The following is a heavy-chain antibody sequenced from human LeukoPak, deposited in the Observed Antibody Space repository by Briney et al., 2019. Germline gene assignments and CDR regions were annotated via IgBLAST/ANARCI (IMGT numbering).Heavy chain of an antibody. CDR2: SIPIFGTA. J-gene: IGHJ5*02. CDR3: AREPSRAPAAISNP. V-gene: IGHV1-69*13. CDR1: GGTFSSYA. Sequence: ASVKVSCKASGGTFSSYAISWVRQAPGQGLEWMGGSIPIFGTANYAQKFQGRVTITADESTSTAYMELSSLRSEDTAVYYCAREPSRAPAAISNPWGQGTLVTVSS. D-gene: IGHD2-2*02.